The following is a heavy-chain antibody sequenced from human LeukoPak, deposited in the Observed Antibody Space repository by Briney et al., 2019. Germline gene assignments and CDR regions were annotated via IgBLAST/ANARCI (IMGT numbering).Heavy chain of an antibody. Sequence: GGSLRLSCAASGFTFSSYWMSWVRQAPGKGLEWVANIKQDGSEKNYVDSVKGRFTISRDNAKNSLYLQMNSLRAEDTAVCYCARVSANTVTALQYFDYWGQGTLVTVSS. CDR1: GFTFSSYW. J-gene: IGHJ4*02. CDR3: ARVSANTVTALQYFDY. CDR2: IKQDGSEK. D-gene: IGHD4-17*01. V-gene: IGHV3-7*01.